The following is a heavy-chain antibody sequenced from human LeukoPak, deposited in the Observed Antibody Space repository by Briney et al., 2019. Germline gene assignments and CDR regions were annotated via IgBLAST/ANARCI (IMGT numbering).Heavy chain of an antibody. D-gene: IGHD3-3*01. CDR2: IYTSGGT. J-gene: IGHJ6*03. CDR3: ARDRFLEWSAYYYYMDV. Sequence: SETLSLTCTVSGGSISSGSYYWSWIRQPAGKGLEWIGRIYTSGGTNYNPSLKSRVTISVDTSKNQFSLKLSSVTAADTAVYYCARDRFLEWSAYYYYMDVWGKGTTVTVSS. V-gene: IGHV4-61*02. CDR1: GGSISSGSYY.